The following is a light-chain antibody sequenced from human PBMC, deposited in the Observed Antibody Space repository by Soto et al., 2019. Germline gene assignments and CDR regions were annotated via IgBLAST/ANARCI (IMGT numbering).Light chain of an antibody. CDR2: DTS. V-gene: IGKV3-15*01. J-gene: IGKJ4*02. CDR3: HPYNNWTLT. Sequence: EVVMRQAPAALSVSPGECPNLSRRASQGIGDTLAWYQHKPGQTTRLLIYDTSTRATGVTTRFSGSRSGAEFTLNTNRLQSEDFAVYYCHPYNNWTLTVGGGTQVDI. CDR1: QGIGDT.